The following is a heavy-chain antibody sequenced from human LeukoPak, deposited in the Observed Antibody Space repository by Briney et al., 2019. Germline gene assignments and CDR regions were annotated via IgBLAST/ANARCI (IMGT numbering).Heavy chain of an antibody. V-gene: IGHV3-30*04. CDR1: GFTFSSYA. D-gene: IGHD6-13*01. CDR2: ISYDGSNN. J-gene: IGHJ4*02. CDR3: ARDRSSSLDY. Sequence: GGSLRLSCAASGFTFSSYAMHWVRQAPGKGLEWVAVISYDGSNNYYADSVKGRFTISRDNSKNTLYLQMNSLRAEDTAVYYCARDRSSSLDYWGQGTLVTVSS.